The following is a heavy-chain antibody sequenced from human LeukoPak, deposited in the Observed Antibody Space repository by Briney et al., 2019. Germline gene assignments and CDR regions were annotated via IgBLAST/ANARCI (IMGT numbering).Heavy chain of an antibody. CDR2: ISTSSSYI. CDR1: GFTFSSYC. V-gene: IGHV3-21*01. Sequence: GSLRLSCAASGFTFSSYCKNWVRQAPGKGLECVSFISTSSSYIHYADSVKGRFTISRDNARNSLYLQMNSLRAEDTAVYYCARTAIAAAAFYNWFDSWGQGTLVTVSS. J-gene: IGHJ5*01. D-gene: IGHD6-13*01. CDR3: ARTAIAAAAFYNWFDS.